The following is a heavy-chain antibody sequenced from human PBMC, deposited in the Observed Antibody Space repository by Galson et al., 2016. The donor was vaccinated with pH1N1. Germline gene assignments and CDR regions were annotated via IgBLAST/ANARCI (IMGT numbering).Heavy chain of an antibody. J-gene: IGHJ5*02. CDR3: TRDQGRLRGA. V-gene: IGHV1-46*01. CDR2: IDPSGGGT. Sequence: SVKVSCKASGYTFTSYYFHWVRQAPGQGLEWMGVIDPSGGGTTYAQKFQARVTMTRDTSTTTVYMDLSSLKSDDPADYYCTRDQGRLRGAWGQGTLVTVSS. CDR1: GYTFTSYY. D-gene: IGHD1-26*01.